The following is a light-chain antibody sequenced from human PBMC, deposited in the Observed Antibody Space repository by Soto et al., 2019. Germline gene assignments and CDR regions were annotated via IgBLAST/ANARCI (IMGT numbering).Light chain of an antibody. CDR2: SAS. V-gene: IGKV1-39*01. CDR3: QQSYSTPYT. J-gene: IGKJ2*01. CDR1: QSITNY. Sequence: DIPMTQSPSSLSASLGDRITITCRASQSITNYLNWYQQKPGKAPKLMIYSASSLQSGVPFRFSGSGFGTDFTLTIGSLQPEDFATYFCQQSYSTPYTFGQGTKVDIK.